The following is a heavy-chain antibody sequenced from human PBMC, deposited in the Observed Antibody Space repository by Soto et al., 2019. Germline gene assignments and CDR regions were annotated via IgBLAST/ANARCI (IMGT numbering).Heavy chain of an antibody. CDR3: ARELGGIIGAGFDY. CDR2: IHQDGSEK. CDR1: GFTFSDYW. Sequence: GGSLRLSCAASGFTFSDYWMNWVRQTPGKRLEWVANIHQDGSEKYYVDSVKGRFTISRDNAKKSLFLQMSILRAEDTAVYYCARELGGIIGAGFDYWGQGTLVTVSS. V-gene: IGHV3-7*01. J-gene: IGHJ4*02. D-gene: IGHD6-13*01.